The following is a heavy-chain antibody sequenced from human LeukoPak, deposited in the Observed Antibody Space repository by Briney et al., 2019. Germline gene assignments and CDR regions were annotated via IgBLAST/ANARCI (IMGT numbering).Heavy chain of an antibody. CDR1: GYTFTTYH. V-gene: IGHV1-46*01. J-gene: IGHJ4*02. Sequence: ASVKVSCKASGYTFTTYHMHWVRQAPGQGLEWMGVIKPSDGDIGFAHKFQGRISMTRDMSTSTVYLELSSLRSEDTAMYYCARDIGGSSGYAYFDYWGQGTLVTVSS. CDR2: IKPSDGDI. CDR3: ARDIGGSSGYAYFDY. D-gene: IGHD3-22*01.